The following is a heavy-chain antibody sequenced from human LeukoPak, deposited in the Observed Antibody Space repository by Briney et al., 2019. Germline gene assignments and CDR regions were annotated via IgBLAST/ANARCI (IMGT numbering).Heavy chain of an antibody. CDR3: AKYYYDSSAPRGGFDS. CDR1: GFTFNNFA. Sequence: GGSLRLSCSASGFTFNNFALSWVRQAPGKGLEWVSAISSAGETAFYADSVRGRFTISRDNSKNTVYLQMNTLRIEDMAIYYCAKYYYDSSAPRGGFDSWGQGTLVTVSS. CDR2: ISSAGETA. V-gene: IGHV3-23*01. J-gene: IGHJ4*02. D-gene: IGHD3-22*01.